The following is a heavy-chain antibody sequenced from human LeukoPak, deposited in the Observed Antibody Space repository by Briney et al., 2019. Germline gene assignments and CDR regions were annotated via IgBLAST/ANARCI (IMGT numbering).Heavy chain of an antibody. CDR2: IHTSGST. CDR3: ARRDISSGWSFDY. J-gene: IGHJ4*02. CDR1: GGSISNYP. V-gene: IGHV4-4*07. D-gene: IGHD6-19*01. Sequence: SETLSLTCTVSGGSISNYPWSWIRQPAGKGLEWIGQIHTSGSTNYNPPLKSRVTMSIDTPENQLSLTIRSVTAADTAVYYCARRDISSGWSFDYWGQGTLVTVSS.